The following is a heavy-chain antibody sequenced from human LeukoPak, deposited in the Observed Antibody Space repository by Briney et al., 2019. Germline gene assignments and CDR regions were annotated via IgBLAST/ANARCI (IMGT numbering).Heavy chain of an antibody. CDR2: ISWNSGSI. J-gene: IGHJ4*02. V-gene: IGHV3-9*01. D-gene: IGHD5-12*01. CDR1: GFTFDDYA. CDR3: AKDFGRSAYDRPFDY. Sequence: PGRSLRLSCAASGFTFDDYAMHWVRQAPGKGLEWVSGISWNSGSIAYADSVKGRFTISRDNAKNSLYLQMNSLRAEDTALYYYAKDFGRSAYDRPFDYWGQGTLVTVSS.